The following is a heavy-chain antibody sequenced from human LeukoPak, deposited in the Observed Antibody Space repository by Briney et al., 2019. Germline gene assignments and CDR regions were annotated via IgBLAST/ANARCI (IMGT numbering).Heavy chain of an antibody. CDR2: ISSSGSTI. D-gene: IGHD3-22*01. V-gene: IGHV3-11*01. J-gene: IGHJ3*02. CDR1: GFTFSDYD. Sequence: GGSLRLSCAASGFTFSDYDMSWIRQAPGKGLEWVSYISSSGSTIYYADSVKGRFTISRGNAKNSLYLQMNSLRAEDTAVYYCARVGYYYDSSGYPPTRDDAFDIWGQGTMVTVSS. CDR3: ARVGYYYDSSGYPPTRDDAFDI.